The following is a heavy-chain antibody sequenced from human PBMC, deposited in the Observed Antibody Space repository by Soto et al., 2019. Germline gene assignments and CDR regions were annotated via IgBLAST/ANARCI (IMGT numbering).Heavy chain of an antibody. CDR2: IYSGGST. J-gene: IGHJ4*02. D-gene: IGHD4-17*01. CDR3: AREDVSDYVYDY. CDR1: GFTVSSNY. V-gene: IGHV3-66*01. Sequence: GGSLRLSCAASGFTVSSNYMSWVRQAPGKGLEWVSVIYSGGSTYYADSVKGRFTISRDNSKNTLYLQMNSLRAEDTAVYYCAREDVSDYVYDYWGQGTLVTVSS.